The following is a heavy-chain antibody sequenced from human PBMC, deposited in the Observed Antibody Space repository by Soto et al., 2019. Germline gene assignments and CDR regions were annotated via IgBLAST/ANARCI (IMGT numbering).Heavy chain of an antibody. CDR2: IYYSGST. D-gene: IGHD3-9*01. J-gene: IGHJ3*02. Sequence: QVQLQESGPGLVKPSETLSLTCTVSSGSISSYYWSWIRQPPGKGLEWIGYIYYSGSTNYNPSLKSQVTLSIDTSTNQFYMMLTSVTAADTAVYYCARHDRTQNVIRDFDWTGNAFDIWGQGTMVTVSS. V-gene: IGHV4-59*08. CDR1: SGSISSYY. CDR3: ARHDRTQNVIRDFDWTGNAFDI.